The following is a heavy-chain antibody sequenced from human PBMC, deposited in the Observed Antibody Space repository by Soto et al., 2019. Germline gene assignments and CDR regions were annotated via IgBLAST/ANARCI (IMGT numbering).Heavy chain of an antibody. D-gene: IGHD6-13*01. CDR2: VYHSGTT. CDR3: ARVAVVAAAGYCFDP. CDR1: GDSISSNNW. J-gene: IGHJ5*02. V-gene: IGHV4-4*02. Sequence: PSETLSLTCAVSGDSISSNNWWSWVRQAPGKGLEWIGEVYHSGTTTYNPSLKSRVTMSVDKSKNRFSLKMSSVTAADTAVYYCARVAVVAAAGYCFDPWGQGTLVTVSS.